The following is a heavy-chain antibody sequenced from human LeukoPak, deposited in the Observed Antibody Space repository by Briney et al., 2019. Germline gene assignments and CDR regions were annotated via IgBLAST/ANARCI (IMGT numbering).Heavy chain of an antibody. J-gene: IGHJ4*02. D-gene: IGHD4-17*01. CDR2: IYYTGST. CDR3: ARVPISTTARGYFDY. Sequence: SETLSLTCTVSGGSISRYYWSWIRQPPGKGLEWIGSIYYTGSTTYNPSLKSRVTMSVDTSKNKFSLKLSSVTAADTAVYSCARVPISTTARGYFDYWGQGTLVTVSS. CDR1: GGSISRYY. V-gene: IGHV4-59*01.